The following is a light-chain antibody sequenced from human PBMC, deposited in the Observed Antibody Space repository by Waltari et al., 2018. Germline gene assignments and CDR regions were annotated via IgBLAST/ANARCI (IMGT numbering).Light chain of an antibody. CDR3: QQYDDLPPYN. V-gene: IGKV1-33*01. CDR1: RDIKNH. Sequence: DIQMTQSPSSLSASVGDRVTISCQASRDIKNHLNWYKQIPGKAPNLRIYDASNLEIGVPSRFSGRGSGTHFTLTISSLQPEDVATYSCQQYDDLPPYNFAQRTTVEI. CDR2: DAS. J-gene: IGKJ2*01.